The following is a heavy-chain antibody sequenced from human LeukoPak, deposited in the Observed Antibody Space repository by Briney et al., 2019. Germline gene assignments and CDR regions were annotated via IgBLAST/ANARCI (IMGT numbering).Heavy chain of an antibody. Sequence: QSGGSLRLSCAASGFTFSSYGMHWVRQAPGKGLEWVAVISCDGSNKYYADSVKGRFTISRDNSKNTLYLQMNSLGAEDTAVYYCAKEGYSSSWYSYYYGMDVWGQGTTVTVSS. D-gene: IGHD6-13*01. CDR1: GFTFSSYG. J-gene: IGHJ6*02. V-gene: IGHV3-30*18. CDR2: ISCDGSNK. CDR3: AKEGYSSSWYSYYYGMDV.